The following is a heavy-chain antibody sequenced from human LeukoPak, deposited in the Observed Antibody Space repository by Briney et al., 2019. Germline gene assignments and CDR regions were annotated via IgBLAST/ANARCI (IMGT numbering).Heavy chain of an antibody. V-gene: IGHV3-48*03. CDR1: GFTFSSYE. CDR2: ISSSGSTI. J-gene: IGHJ3*02. CDR3: AREPQNAFDI. Sequence: GGSLRLSCAASGFTFSSYEMNWVRQAPGKGLEWVSYISSSGSTIYYADSVKGRFTISRDNAKNSLYLQMNSLRAEDTAVYYCAREPQNAFDIWGQGTMVTVSS.